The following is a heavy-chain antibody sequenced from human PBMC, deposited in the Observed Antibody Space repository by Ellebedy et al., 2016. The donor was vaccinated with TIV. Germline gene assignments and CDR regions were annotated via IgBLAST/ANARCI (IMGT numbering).Heavy chain of an antibody. V-gene: IGHV3-7*01. J-gene: IGHJ2*01. Sequence: GGSLRLSXAASGFTFSTYWLSWVRQAPGKGLEWVANIKQDGSEIYYVDSVKGRFTISRDNTKNSLYLQMNSLRAEDTAVYFCAGRHFDLWGRGTLVTVSS. CDR3: AGRHFDL. CDR2: IKQDGSEI. CDR1: GFTFSTYW.